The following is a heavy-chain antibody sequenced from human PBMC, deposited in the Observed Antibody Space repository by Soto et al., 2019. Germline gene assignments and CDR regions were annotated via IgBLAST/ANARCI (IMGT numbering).Heavy chain of an antibody. Sequence: QVQLVESGGGVVQPGRSLRLSCAASGFTFSSYGMHWVRQAPGKGLEWVAVIWYDGSNKYYADSVKGRFTISRDNSKNTLYLQMNSLRDEDTAVYYCASDTAAAGTIGWFDPWGQGTLVTVSS. CDR1: GFTFSSYG. D-gene: IGHD6-13*01. J-gene: IGHJ5*02. CDR3: ASDTAAAGTIGWFDP. CDR2: IWYDGSNK. V-gene: IGHV3-33*01.